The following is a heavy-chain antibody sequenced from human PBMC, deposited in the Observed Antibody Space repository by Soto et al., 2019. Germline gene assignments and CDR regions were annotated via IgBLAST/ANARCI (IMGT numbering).Heavy chain of an antibody. CDR1: GGSISSGGYY. Sequence: PSETLSLTCTVSGGSISSGGYYWSWIRQHPGKGLEWIGYIYYSGSTYYNPSLKSRVTISVDTSKNQFSLKLSSVTAADTAVYSWAREPVSSGLGYWGQGTLVPVSS. V-gene: IGHV4-31*03. CDR2: IYYSGST. J-gene: IGHJ4*02. CDR3: AREPVSSGLGY. D-gene: IGHD3-22*01.